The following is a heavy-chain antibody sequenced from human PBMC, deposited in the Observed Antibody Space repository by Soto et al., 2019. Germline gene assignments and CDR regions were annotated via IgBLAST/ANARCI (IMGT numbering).Heavy chain of an antibody. D-gene: IGHD3-10*01. Sequence: QVQLVESGGGVVQPGRSLRLSCAASGFTFSSYGMHWVRQAPGKGLEWVAVISYDGSNKYYADSVKGRFTISRDNSKNTLYLQMNSLRAEGTAVYYCAKDLPRFGELWPLGGYGMDVWGQGTTVTVSS. CDR2: ISYDGSNK. CDR1: GFTFSSYG. V-gene: IGHV3-30*18. J-gene: IGHJ6*02. CDR3: AKDLPRFGELWPLGGYGMDV.